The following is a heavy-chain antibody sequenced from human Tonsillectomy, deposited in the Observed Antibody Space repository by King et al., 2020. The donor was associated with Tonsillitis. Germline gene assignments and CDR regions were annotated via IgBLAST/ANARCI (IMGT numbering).Heavy chain of an antibody. CDR3: ASVSSRYYYDSSGYSLIPPYYFDY. CDR1: GGSISSYY. CDR2: IYYSGST. D-gene: IGHD3-22*01. Sequence: VQLQESGPGLVKPSETLSLTCTVSGGSISSYYWSWIRQPPGKGLEWIGYIYYSGSTNYNPSLKSRVTISVDTSKNQFSLKLSSVTAADTAVYYCASVSSRYYYDSSGYSLIPPYYFDYWGQGTLVTVSS. J-gene: IGHJ4*02. V-gene: IGHV4-59*01.